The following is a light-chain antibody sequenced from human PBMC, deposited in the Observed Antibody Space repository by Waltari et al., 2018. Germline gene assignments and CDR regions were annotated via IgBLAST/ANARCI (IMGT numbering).Light chain of an antibody. J-gene: IGKJ4*01. CDR1: QSISRN. Sequence: DIQMTQSPSSLSASVGDRVTITCRASQSISRNLNWYQQKPGKAPKLLIYAASGLQKWVPSRCSGSGSGTDFTLTISSLQPEDFATYYCQQSYSIPLTFGGGTKVEIK. CDR3: QQSYSIPLT. V-gene: IGKV1-39*01. CDR2: AAS.